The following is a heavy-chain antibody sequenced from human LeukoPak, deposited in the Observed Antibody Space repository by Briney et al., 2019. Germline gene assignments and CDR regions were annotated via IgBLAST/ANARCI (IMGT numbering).Heavy chain of an antibody. Sequence: GGSLRLSCAASGFTFSSYGVNWVRQAPGKGLEWVSSISSSSSYIYYADSVKGRFTISRDNAKNSLYLQMNSLRAEDTAVYYCARVEYYDFWSGYYFDYWGQGTLVTVSS. D-gene: IGHD3-3*01. CDR3: ARVEYYDFWSGYYFDY. J-gene: IGHJ4*02. CDR1: GFTFSSYG. V-gene: IGHV3-21*01. CDR2: ISSSSSYI.